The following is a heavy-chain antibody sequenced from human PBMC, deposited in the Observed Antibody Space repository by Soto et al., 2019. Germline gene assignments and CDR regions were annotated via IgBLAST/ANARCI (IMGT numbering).Heavy chain of an antibody. CDR3: ARLYLAATITSLDY. V-gene: IGHV3-7*01. Sequence: GGSLRLSCAASGLTFSNYWLSWGRQAPGKGLEWVANIKKDGGGKYYVGSVVGRFTISRDNAENSLYLQMNSLRAEDTAVYYCARLYLAATITSLDYWGQGTLVTVSS. D-gene: IGHD5-12*01. CDR2: IKKDGGGK. CDR1: GLTFSNYW. J-gene: IGHJ4*02.